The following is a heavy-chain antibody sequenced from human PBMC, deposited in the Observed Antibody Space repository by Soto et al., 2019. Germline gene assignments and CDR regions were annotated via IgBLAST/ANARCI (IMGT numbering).Heavy chain of an antibody. CDR2: LSGTGDST. CDR3: AKDNGNYGSGTFSL. J-gene: IGHJ4*02. D-gene: IGHD3-10*01. Sequence: GSLRLSCVASGFTLSNYAMSWVRQAPGKGLEWVSALSGTGDSTDYAKSVKGRFTISRDDSRSTLYLQMSSLRAEDTAVYYCAKDNGNYGSGTFSLWGQGTQVTVSS. V-gene: IGHV3-23*01. CDR1: GFTLSNYA.